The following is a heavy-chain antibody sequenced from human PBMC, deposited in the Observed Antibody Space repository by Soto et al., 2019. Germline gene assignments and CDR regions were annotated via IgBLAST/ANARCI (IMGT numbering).Heavy chain of an antibody. CDR2: ISSSSSYT. V-gene: IGHV3-11*06. Sequence: XESLRLSCAASGFTFSDYYMSWIRQAPGKGLEWVSYISSSSSYTNYADSVKGRFTISRDNAKNLLYLQMNSLRAEDTAVYYCEGSNGYNWNYWGQGTLVTVSS. J-gene: IGHJ4*02. CDR3: EGSNGYNWNY. D-gene: IGHD5-12*01. CDR1: GFTFSDYY.